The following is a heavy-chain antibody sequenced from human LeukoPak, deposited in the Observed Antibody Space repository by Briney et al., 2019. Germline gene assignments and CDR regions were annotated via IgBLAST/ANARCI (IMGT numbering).Heavy chain of an antibody. D-gene: IGHD2-15*01. Sequence: GGSLRLSCAASGFTFSSYGMHWVRQAPGKGLEWVAVISYDGSNKYYADSVKGRFTIPRDNSKNTLYLQMNSLRAEDTAVYYCAKDPRRYCSGGSCYGDYFDYWGQGTLVTVSS. CDR2: ISYDGSNK. V-gene: IGHV3-30*18. CDR3: AKDPRRYCSGGSCYGDYFDY. J-gene: IGHJ4*02. CDR1: GFTFSSYG.